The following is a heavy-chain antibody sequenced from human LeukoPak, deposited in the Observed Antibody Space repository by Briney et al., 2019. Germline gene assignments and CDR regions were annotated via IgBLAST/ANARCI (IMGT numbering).Heavy chain of an antibody. CDR2: IDERGTNA. D-gene: IGHD2-21*01. J-gene: IGHJ4*02. CDR3: IRDEALWRLDY. V-gene: IGHV3-74*03. CDR1: GFTFSNHW. Sequence: GGSLRLSCAASGFTFSNHWMHWVRQAPGKGLVWVSRIDERGTNAMYADSVKGRFSISKDNAKNTVNLQMNSLRAGDTGVYYCIRDEALWRLDYWGQGTLVTVSS.